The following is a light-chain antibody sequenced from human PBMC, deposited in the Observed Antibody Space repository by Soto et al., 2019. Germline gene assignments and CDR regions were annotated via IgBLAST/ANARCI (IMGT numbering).Light chain of an antibody. CDR3: AAWDDSLNAVV. CDR1: SSNIGSNT. Sequence: QSVLTQPPSASGTPGQRVTISCSGSSSNIGSNTVNWYQQLPGTAPKLLIYSNNQRPSGVPDRFSGSKSDTSASLAISGLQSEDEADYYCAAWDDSLNAVVFGGGIKLTVL. J-gene: IGLJ2*01. CDR2: SNN. V-gene: IGLV1-44*01.